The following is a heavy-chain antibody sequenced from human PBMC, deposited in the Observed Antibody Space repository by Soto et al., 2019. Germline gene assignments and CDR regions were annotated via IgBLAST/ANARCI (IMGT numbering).Heavy chain of an antibody. CDR2: FNHSGST. V-gene: IGHV4-34*01. D-gene: IGHD1-7*01. CDR1: GGSFSGYY. J-gene: IGHJ5*02. CDR3: ERGKTITGTTRFDT. Sequence: SETLSLTCAVYGGSFSGYYWSWIRQPPGKGLECIGEFNHSGSTNYNPSLKSRVTISVDTSKNQFSLKLSSVAAADTAVYYCERGKTITGTTRFDTWGQGTLVTVSS.